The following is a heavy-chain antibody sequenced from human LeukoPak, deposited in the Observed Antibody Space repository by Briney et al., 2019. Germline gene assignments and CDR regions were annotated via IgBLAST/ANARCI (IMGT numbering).Heavy chain of an antibody. CDR2: IYSGDNT. J-gene: IGHJ4*02. Sequence: PGGSLRLSCAASVFTVSNNYMSWVRQAPGKGLEWVPVIYSGDNTYYVEPVKGRFTISRDNSKNTLFLQMNRLRAEDTAVYYCARRRVLDASFDYRGQGTLVTVSS. CDR1: VFTVSNNY. V-gene: IGHV3-66*02. CDR3: ARRRVLDASFDY. D-gene: IGHD3-16*01.